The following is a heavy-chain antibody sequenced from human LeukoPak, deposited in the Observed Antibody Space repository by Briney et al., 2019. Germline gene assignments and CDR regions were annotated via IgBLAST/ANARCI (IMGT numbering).Heavy chain of an antibody. J-gene: IGHJ4*02. CDR2: IIPIFGTA. CDR3: ATDCSSTSCYGF. V-gene: IGHV1-69*06. CDR1: GGTFSSYA. Sequence: SVKVSCKASGGTFSSYAVSWVRQAPGQGLEWMGGIIPIFGTANYAQKFQGRVTITADKSTSTAYMELSSLRSEDTAVYYCATDCSSTSCYGFWGQGTLVTVSS. D-gene: IGHD2-2*01.